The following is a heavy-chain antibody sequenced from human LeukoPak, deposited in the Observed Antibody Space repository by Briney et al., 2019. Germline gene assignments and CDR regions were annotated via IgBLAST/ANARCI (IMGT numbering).Heavy chain of an antibody. Sequence: GSLRLSCAASGFTFSDYYMSWIRQAPGKGLEWIGEINHSGSTNYNPSLKSRVTISVDTSKNQFSLRLSSVTAADTAVYYCARFFRTVWELPYYWGPGTLVTVSS. CDR1: GFTFSDYY. CDR2: INHSGST. V-gene: IGHV4-34*01. J-gene: IGHJ4*02. CDR3: ARFFRTVWELPYY. D-gene: IGHD1-26*01.